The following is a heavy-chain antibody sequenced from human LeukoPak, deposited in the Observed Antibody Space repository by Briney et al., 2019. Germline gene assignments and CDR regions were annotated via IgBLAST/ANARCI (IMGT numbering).Heavy chain of an antibody. Sequence: SETLSLTCAVYGGSFSGYYWSWIRQPPGKGLEWIGEINHSGSTNYNPSLKSRVTISVDTSKNQFSLKLSSVTAADTAVYYCARASYYDFWSGYSLDAFDIWGQGTMVTVSS. V-gene: IGHV4-34*01. D-gene: IGHD3-3*01. CDR1: GGSFSGYY. CDR3: ARASYYDFWSGYSLDAFDI. J-gene: IGHJ3*02. CDR2: INHSGST.